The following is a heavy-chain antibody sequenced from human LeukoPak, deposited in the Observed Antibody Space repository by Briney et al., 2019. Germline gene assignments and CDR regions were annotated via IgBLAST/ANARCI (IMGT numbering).Heavy chain of an antibody. CDR1: GFTFSSHA. CDR3: AKDSEQWLVRYYYYGMDV. D-gene: IGHD6-19*01. V-gene: IGHV3-23*01. CDR2: ISGSGGST. J-gene: IGHJ6*02. Sequence: ASLRLSCAASGFTFSSHAMSWVRQAPGKGLEWVSAISGSGGSTYYADSVKGRFTISRDNSKNTLYLQMNSLRAEDTAVYYCAKDSEQWLVRYYYYGMDVWGQGTTVTVSS.